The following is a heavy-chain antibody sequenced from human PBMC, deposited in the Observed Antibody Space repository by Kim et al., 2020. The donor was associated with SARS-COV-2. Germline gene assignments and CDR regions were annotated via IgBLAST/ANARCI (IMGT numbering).Heavy chain of an antibody. D-gene: IGHD6-13*01. V-gene: IGHV3-23*01. J-gene: IGHJ4*02. CDR3: AKDEFRASSWYLH. Sequence: YADSVKGRFTISRDNSKNTLYLQMNSLRAEDTAVYYCAKDEFRASSWYLHWGQGTLVTVSS.